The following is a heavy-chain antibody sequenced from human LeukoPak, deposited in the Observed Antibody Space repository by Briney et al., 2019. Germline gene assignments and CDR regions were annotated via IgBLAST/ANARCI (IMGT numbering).Heavy chain of an antibody. J-gene: IGHJ4*02. CDR2: IWYDGSNK. Sequence: PGGSLRLSCAASGFTFSSYGMHWVHQAPGKGLEWVAVIWYDGSNKYYADSVKGRFTISRDNSKNTLYLQMNSLRAEDTAVYYCAKDRYSSSWNFDYWGQGTLVTVSS. D-gene: IGHD6-13*01. CDR1: GFTFSSYG. CDR3: AKDRYSSSWNFDY. V-gene: IGHV3-33*06.